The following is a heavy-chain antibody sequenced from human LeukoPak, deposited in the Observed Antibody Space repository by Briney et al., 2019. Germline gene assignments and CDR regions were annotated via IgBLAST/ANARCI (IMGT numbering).Heavy chain of an antibody. CDR3: ARGSPGPTGYYFDY. CDR2: IGTAGDT. J-gene: IGHJ4*02. CDR1: GSTFSSYD. Sequence: PGGTLRLSCAASGSTFSSYDMHWVRQATGKGLEWVSAIGTAGDTYYPGSVKGRFTISRENAKNSLYLQMNSLRAGDTAVYYCARGSPGPTGYYFDYWGKGTLVTVSS. D-gene: IGHD3-10*01. V-gene: IGHV3-13*01.